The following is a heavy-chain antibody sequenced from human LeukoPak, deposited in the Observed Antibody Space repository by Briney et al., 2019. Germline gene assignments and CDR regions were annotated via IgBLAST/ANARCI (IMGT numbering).Heavy chain of an antibody. CDR2: MNPNSGNT. CDR3: ARGALKSYYDYVWGSYRHRFDY. V-gene: IGHV1-8*01. J-gene: IGHJ4*02. Sequence: ASVKVSCKASGYTFTSYDINWVRQATGQGLEWMGWMNPNSGNTGYAQKFQGRVTMTRNTSISTAYMELSSLRSEDKAVYYCARGALKSYYDYVWGSYRHRFDYWGQGTLVTVSS. D-gene: IGHD3-16*02. CDR1: GYTFTSYD.